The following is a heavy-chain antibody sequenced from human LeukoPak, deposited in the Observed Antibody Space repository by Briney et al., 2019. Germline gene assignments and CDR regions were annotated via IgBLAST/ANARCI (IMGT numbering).Heavy chain of an antibody. CDR3: ARGHYDSSGYYY. CDR1: GGSFSGYY. CDR2: INHSGST. Sequence: SETLSLTCAVYGGSFSGYYWSWIRQPPGKGLEWIGEINHSGSTNYNPSLKSRVTISVDTSKHQFSLKLSSVPAADTAVYYCARGHYDSSGYYYWGQGTLVTVSS. V-gene: IGHV4-34*01. D-gene: IGHD3-22*01. J-gene: IGHJ4*02.